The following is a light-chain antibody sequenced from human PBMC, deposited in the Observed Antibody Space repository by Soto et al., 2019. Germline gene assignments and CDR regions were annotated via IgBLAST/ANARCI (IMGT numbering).Light chain of an antibody. CDR3: LQSYRTPLT. Sequence: DIQITQSPSSLSASVGDRGTITCRASQSINNYLSWYQQKPGKAPNLLIFGASTLQSGVPSRFSGSGSGTDFTLTISSLQPEDFATYYCLQSYRTPLTLGGGTKVDIK. CDR1: QSINNY. V-gene: IGKV1-39*01. J-gene: IGKJ4*01. CDR2: GAS.